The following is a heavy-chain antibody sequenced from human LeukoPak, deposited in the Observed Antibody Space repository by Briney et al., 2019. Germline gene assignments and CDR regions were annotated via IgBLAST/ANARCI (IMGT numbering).Heavy chain of an antibody. Sequence: SETLSLTCTVSGGSISSYYWSWIRQPPGKGLEWIGYIYYSGSTNYNPSLKSRVTISVDTSKNQFSLKLTSVAAADTAVYYCARSRGQQLEFDYWGQGTLVTVSS. CDR2: IYYSGST. CDR3: ARSRGQQLEFDY. J-gene: IGHJ4*02. V-gene: IGHV4-59*01. CDR1: GGSISSYY. D-gene: IGHD6-13*01.